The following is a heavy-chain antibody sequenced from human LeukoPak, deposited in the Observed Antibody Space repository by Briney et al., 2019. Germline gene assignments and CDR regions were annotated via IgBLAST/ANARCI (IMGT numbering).Heavy chain of an antibody. V-gene: IGHV3-74*01. D-gene: IGHD1-26*01. CDR1: GFTFSSSW. CDR2: VSPDGTNT. CDR3: SSFLMGAPN. J-gene: IGHJ4*02. Sequence: GGSLRLSCVASGFTFSSSWMHWVRQAPGKGLVWVSHVSPDGTNTAYADSVKGRFTISRDNAKNTLYLQMYSLRAEDTAVYYCSSFLMGAPNWGQGTLVTVSS.